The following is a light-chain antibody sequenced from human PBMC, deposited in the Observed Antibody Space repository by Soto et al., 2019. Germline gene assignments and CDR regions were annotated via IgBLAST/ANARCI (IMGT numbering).Light chain of an antibody. CDR2: WAS. V-gene: IGKV4-1*01. J-gene: IGKJ5*01. Sequence: DIVMTQSPDSLAVSLGERATINCKSSQSVLCSSNNKNYLAWYQQKPRQPPKLXIYWASTRDSGVPDRFSGSGSGTDFTLTISSLQAEDVAVYYCQQYYTTPITFGQGTRLEIK. CDR3: QQYYTTPIT. CDR1: QSVLCSSNNKNY.